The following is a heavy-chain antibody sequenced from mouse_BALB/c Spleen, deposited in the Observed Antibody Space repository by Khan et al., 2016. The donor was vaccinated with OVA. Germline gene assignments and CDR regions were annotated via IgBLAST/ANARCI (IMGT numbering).Heavy chain of an antibody. Sequence: QVQLQQSGADLMKPGASVKISCKVAGYTFSSYWIEWIKQRPGHGLEWIGEILPGSGSTNCNEKFKGKATFTADTSSNTAYMQLSSLTSEDSAVYYSARVNSGNRNDFDYWGQGTTLTVSS. J-gene: IGHJ2*01. D-gene: IGHD1-1*01. V-gene: IGHV1-9*01. CDR2: ILPGSGST. CDR3: ARVNSGNRNDFDY. CDR1: GYTFSSYW.